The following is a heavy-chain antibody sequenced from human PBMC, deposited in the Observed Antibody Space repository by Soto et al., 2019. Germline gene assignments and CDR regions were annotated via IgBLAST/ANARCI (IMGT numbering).Heavy chain of an antibody. CDR1: GFICSSYD. D-gene: IGHD3-22*01. V-gene: IGHV3-23*01. CDR3: AKWHTYNYDSRAYSGFDC. J-gene: IGHJ4*02. Sequence: LRLSCAASGFICSSYDMSWVRQAPGKGLEWVSTILVSDSTHYEDSVRGRFTISGDRSKNTVYLQMNSLTAGDTAVYYCAKWHTYNYDSRAYSGFDCWGQGTQVTVSS. CDR2: ILVSDST.